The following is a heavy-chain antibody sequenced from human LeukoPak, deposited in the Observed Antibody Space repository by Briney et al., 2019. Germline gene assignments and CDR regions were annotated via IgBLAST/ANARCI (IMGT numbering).Heavy chain of an antibody. D-gene: IGHD5-24*01. J-gene: IGHJ4*02. CDR2: IYSGGSK. CDR1: GFIVSNNY. Sequence: GGSLRLSCAASGFIVSNNYMSWVRQPPGKGLEWVSVIYSGGSKYYADSVKVRFTISRDNSKNTVYLQMNSLRAEDTAVYYCAKKRWLHSPFDYWGQGTLVTVSS. V-gene: IGHV3-53*01. CDR3: AKKRWLHSPFDY.